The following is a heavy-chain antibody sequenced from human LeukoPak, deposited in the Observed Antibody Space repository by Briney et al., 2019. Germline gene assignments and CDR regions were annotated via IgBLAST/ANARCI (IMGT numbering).Heavy chain of an antibody. CDR2: IGTAGDT. D-gene: IGHD2-8*02. V-gene: IGHV3-13*01. J-gene: IGHJ4*02. CDR3: VRGRDGSGLWGY. CDR1: GFIFNNYA. Sequence: GGSLRLSCAASGFIFNNYAMNWVRQTPENGLEWVSGIGTAGDTYYVDSVKGRFVISRENAKNSLHLQMNSLRVEDTAVYYCVRGRDGSGLWGYWGQGTLVTVSS.